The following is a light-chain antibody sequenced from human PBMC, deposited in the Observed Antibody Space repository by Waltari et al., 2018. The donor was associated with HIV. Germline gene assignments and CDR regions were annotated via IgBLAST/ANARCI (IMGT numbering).Light chain of an antibody. CDR1: SSEVGAYNY. V-gene: IGLV2-11*01. CDR3: CSYAGSYTVYV. J-gene: IGLJ1*01. CDR2: DVS. Sequence: QSALTQPHSVSGSPGQSVTISCTGTSSEVGAYNYVSCYQQHPGKAPKLMIYDVSKRPSGVPDHFSGSKSGNTASLTISGLQAEDEADYYCCSYAGSYTVYVFGTGTKVTVL.